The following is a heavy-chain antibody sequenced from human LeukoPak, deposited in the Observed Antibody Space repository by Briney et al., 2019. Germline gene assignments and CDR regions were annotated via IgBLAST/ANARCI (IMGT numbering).Heavy chain of an antibody. CDR2: IYYSGST. J-gene: IGHJ4*02. CDR3: ARDFYYDSSGYYWDY. CDR1: GGSISSSSYY. D-gene: IGHD3-22*01. Sequence: PSETLSLTCTVSGGSISSSSYYWGWIRQPPGKGLEWIGSIYYSGSTYYNPSLKSRVTISVDTSKNQFSLKLSSVTAADTAVYYCARDFYYDSSGYYWDYWGQGTLVTVSS. V-gene: IGHV4-39*07.